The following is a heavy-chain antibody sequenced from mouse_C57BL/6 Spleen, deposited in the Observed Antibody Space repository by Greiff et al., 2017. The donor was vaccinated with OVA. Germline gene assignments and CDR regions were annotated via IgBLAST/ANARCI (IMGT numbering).Heavy chain of an antibody. J-gene: IGHJ4*01. CDR2: IHPSDSDT. V-gene: IGHV1-74*01. Sequence: VQLQQPGAELVKPGASVTVSCKASGYTFTSSWMHWVKQRPGQGLEWIGRIHPSDSDTNYNQKFKGKATLTVDKSSSTAYMQLSSLTSEDSAVYYCAPSTVVAEDAMDYWGQGTSVTVSS. CDR3: APSTVVAEDAMDY. CDR1: GYTFTSSW. D-gene: IGHD1-1*01.